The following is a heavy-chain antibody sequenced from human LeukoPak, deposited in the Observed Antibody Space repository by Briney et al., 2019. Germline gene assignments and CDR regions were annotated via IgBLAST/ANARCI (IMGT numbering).Heavy chain of an antibody. CDR1: GGSITGYY. V-gene: IGHV4-59*08. Sequence: PSQTLSLTCTVSGGSITGYYWSWIRQSPGKGLEWIGYIYYNGNFHYNPSLQGRVAMSVDTSRNQFSLSLTSVTAADTAVYYCATNTRDGFNAYFFDSWGQGTLVTVSS. J-gene: IGHJ4*02. CDR2: IYYNGNF. CDR3: ATNTRDGFNAYFFDS. D-gene: IGHD2/OR15-2a*01.